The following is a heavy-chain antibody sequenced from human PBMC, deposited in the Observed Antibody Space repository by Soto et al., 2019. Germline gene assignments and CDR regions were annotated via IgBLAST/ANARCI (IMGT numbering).Heavy chain of an antibody. D-gene: IGHD5-12*01. V-gene: IGHV4-59*01. CDR2: IYYSGST. Sequence: SETLSLTCTVSGGSISSYYWSWIRQPPGKGLEWIGYIYYSGSTNYNPSLKSRVTISVDTSKNQFSLKLSSVTAADTAVYYCARVATPGAYDYWGQGTLVTVSS. J-gene: IGHJ4*02. CDR1: GGSISSYY. CDR3: ARVATPGAYDY.